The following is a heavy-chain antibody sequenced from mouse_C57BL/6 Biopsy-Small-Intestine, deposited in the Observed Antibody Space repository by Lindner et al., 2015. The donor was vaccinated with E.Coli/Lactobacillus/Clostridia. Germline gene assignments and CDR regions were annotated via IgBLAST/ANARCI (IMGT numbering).Heavy chain of an antibody. Sequence: EVQLQESGGGLVKPGGSLKLPCAVSGFTFSDYGMHWVRQAPEKGLEWVAYISSGSSTIYYADTVKGRFTISRDNAKNTLFLQMTSLRSEDTAMYYCARGTGRGLDYWGQGTTLTVSS. J-gene: IGHJ2*01. V-gene: IGHV5-17*01. D-gene: IGHD3-3*01. CDR1: GFTFSDYG. CDR3: ARGTGRGLDY. CDR2: ISSGSSTI.